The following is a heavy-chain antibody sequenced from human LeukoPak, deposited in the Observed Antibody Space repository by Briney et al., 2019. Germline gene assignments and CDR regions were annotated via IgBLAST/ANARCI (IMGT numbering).Heavy chain of an antibody. D-gene: IGHD6-19*01. CDR2: IYYRGST. Sequence: PSETLSLTCTVSGGSISSDYWSWIRQPPGKGLEWIGYIYYRGSTYYNPSLKSRVTISVDTSKNQFSLKLSSVTAADTAVYYCARQFKIAVAGRGYFDYWGQGTLVTVSS. CDR1: GGSISSDY. V-gene: IGHV4-59*08. J-gene: IGHJ4*02. CDR3: ARQFKIAVAGRGYFDY.